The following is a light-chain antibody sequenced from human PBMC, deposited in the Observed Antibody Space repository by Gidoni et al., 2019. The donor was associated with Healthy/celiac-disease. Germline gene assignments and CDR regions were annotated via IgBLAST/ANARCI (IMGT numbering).Light chain of an antibody. CDR3: QQRSNS. Sequence: EIVLTQSPATLSLSPGERATLSCRDSQSVSSYLAWYQQKPGQAPRLLIYDASNRATGIPARFSGSGSGTDFTLTISSLEPEDFAVYYCQQRSNSFGGGTKVEIK. CDR2: DAS. V-gene: IGKV3-11*01. CDR1: QSVSSY. J-gene: IGKJ4*01.